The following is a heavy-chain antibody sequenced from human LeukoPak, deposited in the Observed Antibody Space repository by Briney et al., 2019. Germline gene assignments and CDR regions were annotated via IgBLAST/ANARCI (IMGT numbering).Heavy chain of an antibody. CDR3: ARDRSPGWFDP. J-gene: IGHJ5*02. Sequence: GGSLRLSCAASGFTFSSHWMHWVRQTPGEGPVWVSRISGDGSNTHYADSVKGRFIISRDNTKNMLYLQMNSLRVDDTALYYCARDRSPGWFDPWGQGTLVTVSS. CDR2: ISGDGSNT. V-gene: IGHV3-74*01. D-gene: IGHD3-16*02. CDR1: GFTFSSHW.